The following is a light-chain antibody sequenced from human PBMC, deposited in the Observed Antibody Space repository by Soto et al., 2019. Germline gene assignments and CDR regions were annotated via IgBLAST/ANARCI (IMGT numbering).Light chain of an antibody. Sequence: EIVLTQSPGTLSLSPGKRATLSCRASQSVSSSYLAWYQQKPGQAPRLLIYGASSRATGIPDRFSGSGSGTDFTLTISRLEPEDCAVYYCQQYGSSPNTFGQGTKLEIK. CDR1: QSVSSSY. CDR2: GAS. J-gene: IGKJ2*01. V-gene: IGKV3-20*01. CDR3: QQYGSSPNT.